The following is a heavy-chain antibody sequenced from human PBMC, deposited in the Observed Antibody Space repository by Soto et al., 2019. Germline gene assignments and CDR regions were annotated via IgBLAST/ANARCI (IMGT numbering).Heavy chain of an antibody. CDR3: AKASDYIWGSYRFWYFDL. CDR2: ISWNSGSI. J-gene: IGHJ2*01. Sequence: GGSLRLSCAASGFTFDDYAMHWVRQAPGKGLEWVSGISWNSGSIGYADSVKGRFTISRDNAKNSLYLQMNSLRAEDTALYYCAKASDYIWGSYRFWYFDLWGRGTLVTVSS. CDR1: GFTFDDYA. D-gene: IGHD3-16*02. V-gene: IGHV3-9*01.